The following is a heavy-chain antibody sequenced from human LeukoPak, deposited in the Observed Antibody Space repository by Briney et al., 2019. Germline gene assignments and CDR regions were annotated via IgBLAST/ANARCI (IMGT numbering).Heavy chain of an antibody. V-gene: IGHV4-31*03. J-gene: IGHJ5*02. CDR2: IYYSGST. CDR1: GGSISSGGYY. CDR3: ARDGYGGNSAVDP. D-gene: IGHD4-23*01. Sequence: SETLSLTCTVSGGSISSGGYYWSWIRQYPGKGLEWIGFIYYSGSTYYNPSLKSRVTISVDTSKNQFSLKLSSVTAADTAVYYCARDGYGGNSAVDPWGQGTLVTVSS.